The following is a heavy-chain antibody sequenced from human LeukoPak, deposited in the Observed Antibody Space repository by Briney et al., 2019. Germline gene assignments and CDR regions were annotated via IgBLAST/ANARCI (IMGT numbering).Heavy chain of an antibody. D-gene: IGHD6-19*01. V-gene: IGHV4-34*01. CDR3: ASAHSGWFGGYYYGMDV. J-gene: IGHJ6*02. CDR2: INHSGST. Sequence: SKTLSLTCAVYGGSFSGYYWSWIRQPPGKGLEWIGEINHSGSTNYNPSLKSRVTISVDTSKNQFSLKLSSVTAADTAVYYCASAHSGWFGGYYYGMDVWGQGTTVTVSS. CDR1: GGSFSGYY.